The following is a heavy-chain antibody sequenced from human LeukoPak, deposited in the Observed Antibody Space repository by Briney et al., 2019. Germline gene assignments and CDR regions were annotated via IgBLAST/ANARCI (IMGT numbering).Heavy chain of an antibody. V-gene: IGHV4-34*01. CDR2: INHSGST. CDR1: GGSFSGYH. Sequence: PSETLSLTCAVYGGSFSGYHWSWIRQPPGKGLEWIGEINHSGSTNYNPSLKSRVTISVDTSKNQFSLKLSSVTAADTAVYYCARGHYYGSGTAGYWGQGTLVTVSS. J-gene: IGHJ4*02. D-gene: IGHD3-10*01. CDR3: ARGHYYGSGTAGY.